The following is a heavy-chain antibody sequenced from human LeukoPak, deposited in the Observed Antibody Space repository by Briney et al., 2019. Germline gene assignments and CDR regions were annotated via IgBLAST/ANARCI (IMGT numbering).Heavy chain of an antibody. D-gene: IGHD3-10*01. J-gene: IGHJ4*02. CDR1: VFTFSSYS. CDR3: AREKRYYGSGSSDVDY. CDR2: ISSSSSTI. V-gene: IGHV3-48*04. Sequence: GGSLRLSCAASVFTFSSYSMNWVRQAPGKGLEWVSYISSSSSTIYYADSVKGRFTISRDNAKNSLYLQMNSLRAEDTAVYYCAREKRYYGSGSSDVDYWGQGTLVTVSS.